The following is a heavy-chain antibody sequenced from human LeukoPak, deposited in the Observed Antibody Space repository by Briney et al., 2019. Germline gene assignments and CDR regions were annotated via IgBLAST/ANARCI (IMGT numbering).Heavy chain of an antibody. CDR3: ARIIDRITMIVVDY. CDR2: ITYDSSYI. V-gene: IGHV3-21*01. CDR1: GFTFSSYN. Sequence: GGSLRLSCAASGFTFSSYNMNWVRQAPGKGLEWVSSITYDSSYIYYADSVKGRFTISRDNAKNSLYLQMNSLRAEDTAVYYCARIIDRITMIVVDYWGQGTLVTVSS. J-gene: IGHJ4*02. D-gene: IGHD3-22*01.